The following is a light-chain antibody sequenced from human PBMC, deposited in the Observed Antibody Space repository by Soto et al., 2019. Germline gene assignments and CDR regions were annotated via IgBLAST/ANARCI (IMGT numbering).Light chain of an antibody. CDR3: ATWDGGLSGPFV. Sequence: QSVLTQPPSASGTPGQRATISCSGSNSNIGSDIVNCYQLLPGAAPEVLINTTNQRPSGVPERFSGSKSGTSASLAISGLQSEDEANSSCATWDGGLSGPFVFGTGTKLTVL. CDR2: TTN. J-gene: IGLJ1*01. CDR1: NSNIGSDI. V-gene: IGLV1-44*01.